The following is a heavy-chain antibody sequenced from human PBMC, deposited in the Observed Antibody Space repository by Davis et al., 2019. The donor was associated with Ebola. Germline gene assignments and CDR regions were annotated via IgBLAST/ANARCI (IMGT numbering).Heavy chain of an antibody. V-gene: IGHV3-23*01. CDR2: ISGSGGST. D-gene: IGHD5-12*01. CDR3: AKLIVATTMGWFDP. J-gene: IGHJ5*02. Sequence: GESLKISCAASGFTFSSYAMSWVRRAPGKGLEWVSAISGSGGSTYYADSVKGRFTISRDNSKKTLYLQMNSLRAEDTAVYYCAKLIVATTMGWFDPWGQGTLVTVSS. CDR1: GFTFSSYA.